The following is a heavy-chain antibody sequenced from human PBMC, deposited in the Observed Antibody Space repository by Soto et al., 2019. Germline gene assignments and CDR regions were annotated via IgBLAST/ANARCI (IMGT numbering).Heavy chain of an antibody. CDR2: VSFDGSKK. CDR3: AKYMVPIGVGFDL. CDR1: GFTFSTYG. Sequence: QEQLVESGGVVVQPGRSLTLSCVVSGFTFSTYGMHWVRQSPCKGLEWVAVVSFDGSKKYTTDSAKGRFAISRDNTKNTLHLQINNVRTYDTAVYYCAKYMVPIGVGFDLWGQGTLVTVSS. V-gene: IGHV3-30*18. D-gene: IGHD3-10*01. J-gene: IGHJ1*01.